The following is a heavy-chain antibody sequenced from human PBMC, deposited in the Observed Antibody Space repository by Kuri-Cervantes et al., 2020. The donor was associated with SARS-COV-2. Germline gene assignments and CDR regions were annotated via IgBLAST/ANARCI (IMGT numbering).Heavy chain of an antibody. CDR2: INPNSGGT. J-gene: IGHJ3*02. V-gene: IGHV1-2*02. CDR3: ARDRSDHRDAFDI. D-gene: IGHD1-14*01. CDR1: GYTLTELS. Sequence: ASVKVSCKVSGYTLTELSMHWVRQAPGQGLEWMGWINPNSGGTNYAQKFQGRVTMTRDTSISTAYMELSRLRSDDTAVYYCARDRSDHRDAFDIWGQGTMVTVSS.